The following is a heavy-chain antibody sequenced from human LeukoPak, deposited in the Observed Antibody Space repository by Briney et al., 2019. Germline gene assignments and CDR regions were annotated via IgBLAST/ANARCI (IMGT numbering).Heavy chain of an antibody. D-gene: IGHD2-21*02. Sequence: ASVKVSCKASGYTFTSYAMNWVRQAPGQGLEWMGWINTNTGNPTYAQGFTGRFVFSLDTSVSTAYLQISSLKAEDTAVYYCAKDIDKVVTAYDHDAFDIWGQGTMVTVSS. CDR1: GYTFTSYA. J-gene: IGHJ3*02. V-gene: IGHV7-4-1*02. CDR3: AKDIDKVVTAYDHDAFDI. CDR2: INTNTGNP.